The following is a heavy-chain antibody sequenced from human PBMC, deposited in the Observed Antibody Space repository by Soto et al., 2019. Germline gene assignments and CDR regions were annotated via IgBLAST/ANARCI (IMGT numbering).Heavy chain of an antibody. Sequence: QVQLVQSGAEVKKPGASVKVSCKASGYTFTSYGINWVRQAPGQGLEWMGWISAYKGNTNYAQKLQGRXTXTXRTSTSTAYMELRSLRSDDTAVYYCARVITGTTFYYYYGMDVWGQGTTVTVSS. CDR3: ARVITGTTFYYYYGMDV. V-gene: IGHV1-18*01. J-gene: IGHJ6*02. CDR2: ISAYKGNT. CDR1: GYTFTSYG. D-gene: IGHD1-7*01.